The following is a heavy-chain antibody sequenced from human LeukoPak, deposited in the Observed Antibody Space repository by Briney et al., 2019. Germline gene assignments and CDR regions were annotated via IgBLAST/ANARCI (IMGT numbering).Heavy chain of an antibody. J-gene: IGHJ4*02. Sequence: SESLSLTCAVSGGAISSSNWWSWLRQPPGKGLEWSGEIYHSGSTNYNPSLKSRVTISVDTSKNQFSLKLSSVTAADTAVYYCARGGYCGGDCYFYYWGQGTLVTVSS. CDR3: ARGGYCGGDCYFYY. CDR2: IYHSGST. CDR1: GGAISSSNW. V-gene: IGHV4-4*02. D-gene: IGHD2-21*02.